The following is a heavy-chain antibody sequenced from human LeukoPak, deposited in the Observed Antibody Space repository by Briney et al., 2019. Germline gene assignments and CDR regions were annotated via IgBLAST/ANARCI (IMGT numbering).Heavy chain of an antibody. J-gene: IGHJ6*02. Sequence: GGSLRLSCAASGFTFSSYAMSWVRQAPGKGLEWVSAISGSGGNTYYADSVKGRFTISRDNSKNTLYLQMNSLRAEDTAVYYCAKDLYTGSWYYGMDVWGQGTTVTVSS. D-gene: IGHD6-6*01. CDR1: GFTFSSYA. CDR2: ISGSGGNT. V-gene: IGHV3-23*01. CDR3: AKDLYTGSWYYGMDV.